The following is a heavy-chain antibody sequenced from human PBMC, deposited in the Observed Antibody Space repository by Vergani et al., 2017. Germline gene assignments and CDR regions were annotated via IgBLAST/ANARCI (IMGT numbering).Heavy chain of an antibody. V-gene: IGHV1-69*18. CDR3: ANLITIVRVVMSKENLEDAFDI. CDR2: INPIFGTA. J-gene: IGHJ3*02. Sequence: QVQLVQSGAEVKKPGSSVKVSCKASGGTFSSYAISWVRQAPGQGLEWMGRINPIFGTANYAQKFQGRVTITADESTSTAYMELSSLRSEDTAVYYCANLITIVRVVMSKENLEDAFDIWGQGTMVTVSS. D-gene: IGHD3-3*01. CDR1: GGTFSSYA.